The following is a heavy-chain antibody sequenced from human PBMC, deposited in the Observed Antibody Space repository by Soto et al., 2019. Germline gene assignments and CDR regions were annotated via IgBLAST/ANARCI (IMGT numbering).Heavy chain of an antibody. J-gene: IGHJ4*02. Sequence: QVQLVQSGTEMKKPGASVKVSCKASGYTFNGNFMHWVRQAPGQGLEWMGWINSNTGGTNYAPKFQGRVTMTRDRSISTAYMELSRLTSDDTAVYYCARGGYQLLYYFDYWGQGTLLTVSS. CDR1: GYTFNGNF. CDR2: INSNTGGT. D-gene: IGHD2-2*01. CDR3: ARGGYQLLYYFDY. V-gene: IGHV1-2*02.